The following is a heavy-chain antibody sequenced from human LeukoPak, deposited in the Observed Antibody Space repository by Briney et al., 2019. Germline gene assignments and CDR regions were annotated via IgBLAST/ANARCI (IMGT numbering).Heavy chain of an antibody. V-gene: IGHV3-23*01. CDR1: GLTFSSYA. Sequence: PGGSLRLSCAASGLTFSSYAMSWVRQAPGKGLEWVSATSGSGGSTYYADSVKGRFTISRDNSKNTLYLQMNSLRAEDTAVYYCAKVSSPNTYYYDSSGYLDYWGQGTLVTVSS. D-gene: IGHD3-22*01. CDR2: TSGSGGST. J-gene: IGHJ4*02. CDR3: AKVSSPNTYYYDSSGYLDY.